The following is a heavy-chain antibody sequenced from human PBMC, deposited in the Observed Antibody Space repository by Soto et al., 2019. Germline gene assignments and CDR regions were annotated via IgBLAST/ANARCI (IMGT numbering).Heavy chain of an antibody. CDR1: GFIFSSYG. CDR2: IWYDGSNT. CDR3: ARETYINYVMDV. J-gene: IGHJ6*02. Sequence: QVQLVESGGGVVPPGGSLRLSCVASGFIFSSYGMYWVRQATGKGLEWVGVIWYDGSNTYYGDSVKGRFTISRANSKNTLYLQMISLRAADTSVYYCARETYINYVMDVWGQGTTVTVSS. D-gene: IGHD4-4*01. V-gene: IGHV3-33*01.